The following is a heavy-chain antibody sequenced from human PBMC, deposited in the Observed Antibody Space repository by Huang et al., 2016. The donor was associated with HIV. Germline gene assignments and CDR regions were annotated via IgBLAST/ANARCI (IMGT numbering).Heavy chain of an antibody. CDR3: ARIEVPAAYYYMDV. D-gene: IGHD2-2*01. V-gene: IGHV5-51*03. CDR2: IYPGDSDT. J-gene: IGHJ6*03. CDR1: GYTFTNYW. Sequence: EVQLVQSGAEVKKPGESLKISCKASGYTFTNYWIVWMRQKSGKGLEWVGIIYPGDSDTGCSPSFQGQVTISAVKSINTAYLQWSSLKASDTATYYCARIEVPAAYYYMDVWGKGTTVTVYS.